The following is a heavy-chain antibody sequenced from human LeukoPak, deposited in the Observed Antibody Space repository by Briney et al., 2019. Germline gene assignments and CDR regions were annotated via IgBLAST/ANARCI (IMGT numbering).Heavy chain of an antibody. CDR2: IFYSGST. J-gene: IGHJ4*02. D-gene: IGHD4-17*01. V-gene: IGHV4-39*07. CDR1: GGSISTSNYY. Sequence: SETLSLTCSVSGGSISTSNYYWGWIRQPPGKGLEWIGNIFYSGSTYYSPSLKSRVTISVDTSKNQFSLKLSSVTAADTAVYYCARVGHTVTDDYWGQGTLVTVSS. CDR3: ARVGHTVTDDY.